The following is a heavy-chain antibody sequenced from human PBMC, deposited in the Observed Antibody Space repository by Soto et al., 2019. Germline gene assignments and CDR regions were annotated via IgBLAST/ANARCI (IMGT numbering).Heavy chain of an antibody. CDR2: INPNSGGT. CDR1: GYTFTGYY. Sequence: RASVKVSCKASGYTFTGYYMHWVRQAPGQGLEWMGWINPNSGGTNYAQKFQGRVTMTRDTSISTAHMELSRLRSDDTAVYYCARGPIVVVPAAAASRRNYFDYWGQGTLVTVSS. J-gene: IGHJ4*02. CDR3: ARGPIVVVPAAAASRRNYFDY. D-gene: IGHD2-2*01. V-gene: IGHV1-2*02.